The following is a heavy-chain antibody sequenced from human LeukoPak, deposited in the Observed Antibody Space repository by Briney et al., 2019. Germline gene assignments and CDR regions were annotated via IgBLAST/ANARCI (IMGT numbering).Heavy chain of an antibody. CDR1: GFTFSSYD. D-gene: IGHD6-25*01. V-gene: IGHV3-13*01. Sequence: GGSLRLSCAASGFTFSSYDMHWVRHVRGKGLEWVSTIGPGGDTYYSNSVRGRFTISRENARNSLYLQMSSLRSADAATYYCARGAGSGWIHWGQGALVAVSS. CDR2: IGPGGDT. J-gene: IGHJ4*02. CDR3: ARGAGSGWIH.